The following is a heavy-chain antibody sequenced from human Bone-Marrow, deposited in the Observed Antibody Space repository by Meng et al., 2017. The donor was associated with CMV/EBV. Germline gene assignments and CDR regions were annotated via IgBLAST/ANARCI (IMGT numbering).Heavy chain of an antibody. J-gene: IGHJ4*02. CDR3: ARGMRYDWNHYNFDY. Sequence: SETLSLTCIVYGGSFNGYYWSWIRQPPGKGLEWIGEINYGGSPNYNPSLKSRVTISIDTSKNQFSLKLSSVTAADTAVYYCARGMRYDWNHYNFDYWGQGTLVTFFS. V-gene: IGHV4-34*01. CDR2: INYGGSP. CDR1: GGSFNGYY. D-gene: IGHD1-14*01.